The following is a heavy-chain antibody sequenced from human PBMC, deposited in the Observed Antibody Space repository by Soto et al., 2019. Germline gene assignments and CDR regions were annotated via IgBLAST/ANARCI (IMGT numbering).Heavy chain of an antibody. Sequence: QVQLQESGPGLVKPSETLSLTCSVSGGSVSGDKNYWSWIRQSPGKGLEWIGFISYSGATIYNPSLKTRLTISVVRSNIQFSLRLSSVPASVTARYYCATSPRFAFDFWGQGTTVIVSS. CDR3: ATSPRFAFDF. CDR2: ISYSGAT. CDR1: GGSVSGDKNY. V-gene: IGHV4-61*01. J-gene: IGHJ3*01. D-gene: IGHD3-16*01.